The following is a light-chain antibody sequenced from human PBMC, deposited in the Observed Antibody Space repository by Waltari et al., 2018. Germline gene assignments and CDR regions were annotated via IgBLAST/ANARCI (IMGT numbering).Light chain of an antibody. J-gene: IGKJ2*01. V-gene: IGKV3-15*01. CDR2: AAP. CDR3: QQYNNWPYT. CDR1: QTVSSH. Sequence: DIVMTQSPATLSVSLGERATFSCRASQTVSSHLAWFQQKPGQAPRLLISAAPTRATGIPTKFSGSGSGTEFTLTIDSLQSEDFALYFCQQYNNWPYTFGQGTKLEIK.